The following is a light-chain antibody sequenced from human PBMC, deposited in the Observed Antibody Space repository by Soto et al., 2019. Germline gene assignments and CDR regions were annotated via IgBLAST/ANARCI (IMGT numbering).Light chain of an antibody. Sequence: DIQMTQSPSSLSASVGDRVTITCRASQSVSRYLNWYQQKPGKAPKLLLYATSSLHNGVPSRFSRSGSGTDFTLTISSLQPDDFASYYCQQTYSTPGTFGRGTKVEIK. V-gene: IGKV1-39*01. CDR3: QQTYSTPGT. CDR2: ATS. CDR1: QSVSRY. J-gene: IGKJ1*01.